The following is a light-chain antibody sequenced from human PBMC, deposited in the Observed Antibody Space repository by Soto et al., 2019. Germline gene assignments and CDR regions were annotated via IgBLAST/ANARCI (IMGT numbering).Light chain of an antibody. CDR1: SSDVGGYNY. J-gene: IGLJ1*01. CDR3: CSYAGTYTLSV. CDR2: DVS. Sequence: QSALTQPRSVSGSPGQPVTISCTGTSSDVGGYNYVSWYQHHPGKAPKLMIYDVSKRPSGVPDRFSGSKSGNTASLTISGLQAEDEADYYCCSYAGTYTLSVFGTGTKLTVL. V-gene: IGLV2-11*01.